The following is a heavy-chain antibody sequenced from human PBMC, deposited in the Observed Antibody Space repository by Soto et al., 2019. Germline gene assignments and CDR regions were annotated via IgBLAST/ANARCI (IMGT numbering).Heavy chain of an antibody. CDR1: GFTFGDYA. Sequence: NPGGSLRLSCTASGFTFGDYAMSWFRQAPGKGLEWVGFIRSKAYGGTTEYAASVKGRFTISRDDSKSIAYLQMNSLKTEDTAVYYCTRDHQEVFYEPTISFPHFDYWGQGTLVTVSS. V-gene: IGHV3-49*05. CDR3: TRDHQEVFYEPTISFPHFDY. J-gene: IGHJ4*02. D-gene: IGHD5-12*01. CDR2: IRSKAYGGTT.